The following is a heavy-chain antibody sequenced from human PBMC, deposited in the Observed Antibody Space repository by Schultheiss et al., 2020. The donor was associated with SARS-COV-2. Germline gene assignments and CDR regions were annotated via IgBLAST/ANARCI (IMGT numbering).Heavy chain of an antibody. CDR2: ISAYNGNT. V-gene: IGHV1-18*01. J-gene: IGHJ6*02. CDR1: GYTFTSYG. CDR3: ARVLLYYGMDV. D-gene: IGHD3-10*01. Sequence: ASVKVSCKASGYTFTSYGISWVRQAPGQGLEWMGWISAYNGNTNYAQKFQGRVTITADKSTSTAYMELSSLRSEDTAVYYCARVLLYYGMDVWGQGTTVTVSS.